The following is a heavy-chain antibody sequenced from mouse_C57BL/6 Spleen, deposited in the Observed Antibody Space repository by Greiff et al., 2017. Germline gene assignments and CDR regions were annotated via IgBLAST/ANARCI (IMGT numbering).Heavy chain of an antibody. CDR1: GYSFTGYY. J-gene: IGHJ2*01. CDR2: INPSTGGT. CDR3: ARGAKTDY. Sequence: VQLQQSGPELVKPGASVKISCKASGYSFTGYYMNWVKQSPEKSLEWIGEINPSTGGTTYNQKSKAKATLTVDKSSSTAYMQLKSLTSEDSAVYYCARGAKTDYWGQGTTLTVSS. V-gene: IGHV1-42*01.